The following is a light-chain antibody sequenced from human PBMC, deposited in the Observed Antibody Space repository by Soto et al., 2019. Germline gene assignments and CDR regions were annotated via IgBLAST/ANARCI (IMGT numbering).Light chain of an antibody. J-gene: IGLJ1*01. CDR2: DVS. V-gene: IGLV2-14*01. CDR1: SSDVGGYND. CDR3: SSYTSSSTLDV. Sequence: QSALTQPASVSGSPGQSITISCTGTSSDVGGYNDVSWYQQHLGKAPKLMIYDVSNRPSGVSNRFSGSKSGNTASLTISGLQAEDEADNYCSSYTSSSTLDVFRTGTKLTVL.